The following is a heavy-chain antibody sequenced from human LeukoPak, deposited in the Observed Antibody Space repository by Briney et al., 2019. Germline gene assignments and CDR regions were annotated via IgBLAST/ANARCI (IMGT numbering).Heavy chain of an antibody. V-gene: IGHV4-34*01. CDR2: INHSGST. D-gene: IGHD2-15*01. J-gene: IGHJ5*02. CDR1: GGSFSRYY. Sequence: PSETLSLTRHVYGGSFSRYYWSWIRQPPGKGPEWIGEINHSGSTNYNPSLKSRVTISVDMTKNQFSLKLSSVTAADTAVYYCARGLGGYCSGGSCRPHNWFDPWGQGTLVTVSS. CDR3: ARGLGGYCSGGSCRPHNWFDP.